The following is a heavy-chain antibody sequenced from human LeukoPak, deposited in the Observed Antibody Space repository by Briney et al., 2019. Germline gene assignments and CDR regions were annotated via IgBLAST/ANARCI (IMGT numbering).Heavy chain of an antibody. J-gene: IGHJ6*03. CDR2: MNPNSGNT. CDR1: GYTFTSYD. V-gene: IGHV1-8*01. D-gene: IGHD3-9*01. CDR3: ARGRGSSRYFDWFTYYYYYYMDV. Sequence: ASVKVSCKASGYTFTSYDINWVRQATGQGLEWMGWMNPNSGNTGYAQKFQGRVTMTRNTSISTAYMELSSLRSEDTAVYYCARGRGSSRYFDWFTYYYYYYMDVWGKGTTVTISS.